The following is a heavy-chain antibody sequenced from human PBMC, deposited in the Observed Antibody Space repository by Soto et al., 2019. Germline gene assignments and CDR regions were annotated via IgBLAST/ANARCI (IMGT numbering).Heavy chain of an antibody. V-gene: IGHV1-8*01. Sequence: QVQLVQSGAEVKKPGASVKVSCKASGYTFTSYDINWVRQATGQGLEWMGWMNPNSGNTGYAQKFQGRVTMTTNTSIRTVYMELSGLRSEDTDVYYCARAYCSGGSGYSHSWCQGTLVTVSS. J-gene: IGHJ4*02. CDR3: ARAYCSGGSGYSHS. CDR1: GYTFTSYD. D-gene: IGHD2-15*01. CDR2: MNPNSGNT.